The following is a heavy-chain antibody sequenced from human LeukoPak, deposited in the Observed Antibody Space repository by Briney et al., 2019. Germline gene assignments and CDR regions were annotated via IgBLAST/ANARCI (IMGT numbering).Heavy chain of an antibody. CDR3: ARDYVRGHYYMDV. D-gene: IGHD3-10*02. CDR1: GFTFSDYY. J-gene: IGHJ6*03. CDR2: ISSSGSTI. Sequence: GGSLRLSCAASGFTFSDYYMSWIRQAPGKGLEWVSYISSSGSTIYYADSVKGRFTISRDNAKNSLYLQMNSLRAEDTAVYYCARDYVRGHYYMDVWGKGTTVTVSS. V-gene: IGHV3-11*04.